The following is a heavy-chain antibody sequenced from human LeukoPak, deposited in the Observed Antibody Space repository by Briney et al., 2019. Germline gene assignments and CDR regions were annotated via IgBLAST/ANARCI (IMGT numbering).Heavy chain of an antibody. Sequence: GASVKVSCKASGYTFTGYYMHWVRQAPGQGLEWMGWINPNSGGTNYAQKFQGRVTMTRDTSISTAYMELSRLRSDDTAVYYCARVFVGGHYYYGMDVWGQGTTVTVSS. V-gene: IGHV1-2*02. J-gene: IGHJ6*02. CDR3: ARVFVGGHYYYGMDV. CDR1: GYTFTGYY. CDR2: INPNSGGT. D-gene: IGHD1-26*01.